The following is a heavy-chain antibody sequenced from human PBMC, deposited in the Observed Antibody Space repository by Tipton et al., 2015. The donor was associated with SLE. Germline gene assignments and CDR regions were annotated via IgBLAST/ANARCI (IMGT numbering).Heavy chain of an antibody. CDR1: GFSFSNAW. CDR2: INWNSDNR. Sequence: SLRLSCTASGFSFSNAWMSWVRQAAGKGLEWVSGINWNSDNRGYADSVKGRFTISRDNAKNSLYLQINSLRPEDTALYYCAKDIGNSGYLFDYWGQGALVTVSS. D-gene: IGHD5-12*01. V-gene: IGHV3-9*01. CDR3: AKDIGNSGYLFDY. J-gene: IGHJ4*02.